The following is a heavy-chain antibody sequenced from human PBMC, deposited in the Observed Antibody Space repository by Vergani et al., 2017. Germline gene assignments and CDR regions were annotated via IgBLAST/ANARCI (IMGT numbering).Heavy chain of an antibody. CDR3: ARFPNIVGENWFDS. D-gene: IGHD2/OR15-2a*01. CDR2: IYLGGTT. Sequence: QVHLQEAGPGLVKPAETLSLTCTVSGDSMNNYYWNWIRQTPGKGLEWIGYIYLGGTTTYNPSLKSRVTISVDTSKDHFSLQLSSVTATDTAVYYCARFPNIVGENWFDSWGQGTLVTVSS. J-gene: IGHJ5*01. V-gene: IGHV4-4*08. CDR1: GDSMNNYY.